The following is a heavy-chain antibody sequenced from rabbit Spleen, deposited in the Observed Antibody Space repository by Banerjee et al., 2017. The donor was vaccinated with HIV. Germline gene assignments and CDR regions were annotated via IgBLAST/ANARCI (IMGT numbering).Heavy chain of an antibody. D-gene: IGHD8-1*01. CDR2: IYNGDGST. CDR3: ARDGAGGSYFAL. CDR1: GFDFSNNA. J-gene: IGHJ4*01. V-gene: IGHV1S47*01. Sequence: LTCTASGFDFSNNAMCWVRQTPGKGPEWIACIYNGDGSTHYASWVNGRFTISRSTSLNTVTLQMTSLTAADTATYFCARDGAGGSYFALWGPGPLVTVS.